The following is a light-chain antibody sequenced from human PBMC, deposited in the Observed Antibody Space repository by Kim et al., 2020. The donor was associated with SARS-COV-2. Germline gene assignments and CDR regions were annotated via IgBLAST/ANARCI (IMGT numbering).Light chain of an antibody. V-gene: IGLV2-14*03. Sequence: QSALTQPASVSGSPGQSITISCTGTRSDVGGYNYVSWYQQHPGKAPKLMIYDVTNRPSGVSDRFSGSKSGNTASLTISGLQAEDEADYYCLSYTGSNVYVFGTGTKVTV. CDR1: RSDVGGYNY. J-gene: IGLJ1*01. CDR2: DVT. CDR3: LSYTGSNVYV.